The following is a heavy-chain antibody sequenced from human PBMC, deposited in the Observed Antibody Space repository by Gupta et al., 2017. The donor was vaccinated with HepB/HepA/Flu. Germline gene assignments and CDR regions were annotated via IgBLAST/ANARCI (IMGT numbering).Heavy chain of an antibody. V-gene: IGHV3-7*01. D-gene: IGHD3-3*01. Sequence: EVQLVEFGGGLVQPGGSLRLSCAASGFTFSSYWMTWVRQAPGKGLEWVANIKEDGSEKYYVDSVKGRFTISRDNAKNSLYLQMNSLRADDTAVYYCAREPSYDLWISYGTYSYYYYMDVWGKGTTVTVFS. J-gene: IGHJ6*03. CDR1: GFTFSSYW. CDR3: AREPSYDLWISYGTYSYYYYMDV. CDR2: IKEDGSEK.